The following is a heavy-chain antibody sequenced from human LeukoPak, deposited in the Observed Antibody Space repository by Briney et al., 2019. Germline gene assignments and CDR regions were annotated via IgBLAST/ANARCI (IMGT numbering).Heavy chain of an antibody. CDR3: ARERAGATNYFDY. D-gene: IGHD1-26*01. CDR2: VSTGSNYI. Sequence: GGSLRLSCTASGFTFSSYSLNWVRQAPGKGLEWVSSVSTGSNYIYYADSVKGRFTISRDNDKNSLYLQMNSLRSEDTAVYYCARERAGATNYFDYWGQGTLVTVSS. CDR1: GFTFSSYS. V-gene: IGHV3-21*01. J-gene: IGHJ4*02.